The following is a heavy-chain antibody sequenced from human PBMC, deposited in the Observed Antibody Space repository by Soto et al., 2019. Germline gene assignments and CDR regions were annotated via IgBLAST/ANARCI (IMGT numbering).Heavy chain of an antibody. CDR3: ARAGYCSGGSCPRALGY. D-gene: IGHD2-15*01. Sequence: GSLRLSCAASGFTFSSYAMHWVRQAPGKGLEWVAVISYDGSNKYYADSVKGRFTISRDNSKNTLYLQMNSLRAEDTAVYYCARAGYCSGGSCPRALGYWGQGTLVTVSS. V-gene: IGHV3-30*14. J-gene: IGHJ4*02. CDR2: ISYDGSNK. CDR1: GFTFSSYA.